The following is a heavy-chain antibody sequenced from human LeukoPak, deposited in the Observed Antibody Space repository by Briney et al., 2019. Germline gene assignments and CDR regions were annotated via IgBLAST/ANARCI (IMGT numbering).Heavy chain of an antibody. CDR2: TYYRSQWYN. J-gene: IGHJ4*02. Sequence: QTVSLTCAISGDSVSSSSATWNGIRQSPSRGLEWLGRTYYRSQWYNDYAVSVKSRITINPDISKNQFSLQLNSVTPEDTAVYYCARISGQRRWGQGTLVTVSS. D-gene: IGHD5-12*01. CDR1: GDSVSSSSAT. V-gene: IGHV6-1*01. CDR3: ARISGQRR.